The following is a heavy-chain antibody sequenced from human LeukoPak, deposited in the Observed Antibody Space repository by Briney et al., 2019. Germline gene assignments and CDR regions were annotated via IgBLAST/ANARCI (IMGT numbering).Heavy chain of an antibody. D-gene: IGHD3-22*01. CDR3: ARARTDSSGYYRWGNYFDY. J-gene: IGHJ4*02. V-gene: IGHV3-48*03. CDR1: GLTFSSYE. Sequence: TGGSLRLSCAASGLTFSSYEMNWVRLAPGKGLEWVSYISSSGSTIYYADSVKGRFTISRDNSKNSLYMQMNTLRAEDTAVYYCARARTDSSGYYRWGNYFDYWGQGTLVTVSS. CDR2: ISSSGSTI.